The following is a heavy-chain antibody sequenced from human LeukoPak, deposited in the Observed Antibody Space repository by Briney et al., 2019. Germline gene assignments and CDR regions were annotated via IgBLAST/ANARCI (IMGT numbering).Heavy chain of an antibody. CDR2: INHSGST. CDR3: ASLGDIVVVPAAN. D-gene: IGHD2-2*01. V-gene: IGHV4-34*01. Sequence: SETLSLTCAVHGGSFSGYYWSWIRQPPGKGLEWIGEINHSGSTNYNPSLKSRVTISVDTSKNQFSLKLSSVTAADTAVYYCASLGDIVVVPAANWGQGTLVTVSS. CDR1: GGSFSGYY. J-gene: IGHJ4*02.